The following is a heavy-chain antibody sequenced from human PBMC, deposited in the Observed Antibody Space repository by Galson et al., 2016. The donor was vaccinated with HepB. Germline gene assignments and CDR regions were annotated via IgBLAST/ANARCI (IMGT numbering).Heavy chain of an antibody. CDR1: GFTFRNYA. CDR2: ISGRGDDT. V-gene: IGHV3-23*01. J-gene: IGHJ6*02. D-gene: IGHD3-10*01. Sequence: SLRLSCAASGFTFRNYAMSWVRQAPGKGLEWVSGISGRGDDTYYTDSVKGRIIISRDNSKNTLYLQMNSLRVEETAVYYCAKESALWFGKRPAGNGMDVWGQGTTVTVSS. CDR3: AKESALWFGKRPAGNGMDV.